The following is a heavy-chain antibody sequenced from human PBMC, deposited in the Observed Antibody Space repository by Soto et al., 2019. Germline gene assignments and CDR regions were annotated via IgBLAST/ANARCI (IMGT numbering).Heavy chain of an antibody. CDR1: GFTFSSFA. CDR2: ISSDVVNY. CDR3: ASGGAWTPEVLGY. V-gene: IGHV3-30*04. Sequence: QVQLVESGGGVVQPGRSLRLSCAASGFTFSSFAMHWVRKAPGKGLEWLAVISSDVVNYYYAETVKGRLTISRDNSKNSLYLQMNSLRNEDTAVYYCASGGAWTPEVLGYWGKGTLVTVSS. D-gene: IGHD3-16*01. J-gene: IGHJ4*02.